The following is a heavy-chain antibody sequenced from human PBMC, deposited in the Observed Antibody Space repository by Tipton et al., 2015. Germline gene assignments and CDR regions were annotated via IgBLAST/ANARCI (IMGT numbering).Heavy chain of an antibody. V-gene: IGHV3-64D*08. J-gene: IGHJ4*02. CDR2: ITTNGYST. D-gene: IGHD3-22*01. CDR3: VKDGYYYDSGGYPPLDY. CDR1: GFSVGSNY. Sequence: SLRLSCAASGFSVGSNYMTWVRQAPGKGLEYVSAITTNGYSTYYADSVRGRFTISRDNSKNTLYLQMSSLRAEDTAVYYCVKDGYYYDSGGYPPLDYWGQGTLVTVSS.